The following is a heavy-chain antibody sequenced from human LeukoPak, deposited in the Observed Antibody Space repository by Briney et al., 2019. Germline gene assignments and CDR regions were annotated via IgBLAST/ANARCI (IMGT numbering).Heavy chain of an antibody. V-gene: IGHV1-46*02. Sequence: ASVKVSCKASGYDFNAHWMHWVRQAPGQGLEWMGIINPTGDFTSYAQNLQGRVTVTRDMSTSTVYLELSNLRSEDTAVYYCARGDTAMVPIDYWGQGTLVTVSS. CDR3: ARGDTAMVPIDY. CDR1: GYDFNAHW. D-gene: IGHD5-18*01. J-gene: IGHJ4*02. CDR2: INPTGDFT.